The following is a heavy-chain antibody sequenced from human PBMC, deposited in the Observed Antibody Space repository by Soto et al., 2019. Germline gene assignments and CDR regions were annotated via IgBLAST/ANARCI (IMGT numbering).Heavy chain of an antibody. D-gene: IGHD6-6*01. CDR2: IYHSGST. V-gene: IGHV4-38-2*01. CDR1: CYSVSSGYY. Sequence: SETLSLTCAVSCYSVSSGYYWGWIRQPPGKGLEWIGSIYHSGSTYYNPSLKSRVTISVDTSKNQFPLKLSSVTAADTAVYYCAGCSSSDYYYGMDFWGQGTTVTVS. CDR3: AGCSSSDYYYGMDF. J-gene: IGHJ6*02.